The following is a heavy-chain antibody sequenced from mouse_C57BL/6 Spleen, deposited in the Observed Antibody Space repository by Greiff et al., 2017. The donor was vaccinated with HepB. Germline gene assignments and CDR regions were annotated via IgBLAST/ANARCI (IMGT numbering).Heavy chain of an antibody. V-gene: IGHV7-1*01. D-gene: IGHD1-1*01. J-gene: IGHJ1*03. CDR3: ARDNYGSLFDV. CDR1: GFTFSDFY. CDR2: SRNKANDYTT. Sequence: DVKLVESGGGLVQSGRSLRLSCATSGFTFSDFYMEWVRQAPGKGLEWIAASRNKANDYTTEYSASVKGRFIVSRDTSQSILYLQMNALRAEDTAIYYCARDNYGSLFDVWGTGTTVTVSS.